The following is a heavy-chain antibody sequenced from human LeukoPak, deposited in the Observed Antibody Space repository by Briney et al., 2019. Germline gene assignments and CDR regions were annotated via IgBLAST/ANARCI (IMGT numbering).Heavy chain of an antibody. D-gene: IGHD1-1*01. V-gene: IGHV3-30*18. J-gene: IGHJ6*02. Sequence: GGSLRLSCAASGFTFRDYTMNWVRQAPGKGLEWVALISYDGVNRYYADSVKGRFTISRDNSKNTLYLRMNSLRVEDTALYYCAKLRELVTYYYYYGLDVWGQGTTVTVSS. CDR2: ISYDGVNR. CDR3: AKLRELVTYYYYYGLDV. CDR1: GFTFRDYT.